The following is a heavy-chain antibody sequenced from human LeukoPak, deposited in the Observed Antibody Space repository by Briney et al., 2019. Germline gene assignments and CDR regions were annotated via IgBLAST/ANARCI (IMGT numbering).Heavy chain of an antibody. J-gene: IGHJ4*02. D-gene: IGHD4-23*01. CDR3: AREGMALVNFDY. CDR2: LGISGDYA. CDR1: GFTLRSYA. V-gene: IGHV3-23*01. Sequence: GGSLRLSCVASGFTLRSYAMSWVRQAPGKGLQWVSSLGISGDYAWYAGSVKGRFTISRDSSKNTLYLQMNSLRGEDTAVYYCAREGMALVNFDYWGQGTLVTVSS.